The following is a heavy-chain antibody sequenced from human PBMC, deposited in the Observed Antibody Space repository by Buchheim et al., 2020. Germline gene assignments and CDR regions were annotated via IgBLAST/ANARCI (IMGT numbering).Heavy chain of an antibody. D-gene: IGHD3-3*01. J-gene: IGHJ6*02. CDR1: GYTFTSYD. Sequence: QVQLVQSGAEVKKPGASVKVSCKASGYTFTSYDINWVRQATGQGLEWMGWMNANSGNTGYAQKFQGRVTMTRNTSTSTAYMELRSLRSEETAGYYCARVTYYDFWSGYYTLGKNYGMDAWGQGTT. CDR3: ARVTYYDFWSGYYTLGKNYGMDA. CDR2: MNANSGNT. V-gene: IGHV1-8*02.